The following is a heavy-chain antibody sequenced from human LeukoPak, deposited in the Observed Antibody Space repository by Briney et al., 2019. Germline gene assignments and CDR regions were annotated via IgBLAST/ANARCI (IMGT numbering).Heavy chain of an antibody. V-gene: IGHV4-34*01. J-gene: IGHJ3*02. CDR3: ARGWFGFWHISYAGDNAFDI. Sequence: SETLSLTCAVDGGSFSGYYWSWIRQVPGKGLEWIGEINQSGRTNYNPFFKSRVTISVDTSKNQISLKLSFVTATDTAMYFCARGWFGFWHISYAGDNAFDIWGQGTMVTVSS. CDR2: INQSGRT. CDR1: GGSFSGYY. D-gene: IGHD2-2*01.